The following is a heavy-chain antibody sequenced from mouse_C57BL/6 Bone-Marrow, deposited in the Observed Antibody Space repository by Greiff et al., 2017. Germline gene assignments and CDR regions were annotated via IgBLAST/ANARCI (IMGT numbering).Heavy chain of an antibody. D-gene: IGHD1-1*01. CDR1: GYTFTSYG. CDR2: IYPRSGNT. J-gene: IGHJ3*01. V-gene: IGHV1-81*01. Sequence: VQLQQSGAELARPGASVKLSCKASGYTFTSYGISWVKQRTGQGLEWIGEIYPRSGNTYYNEKFKGKATLTADKSSSTAYMELRSLTSEDSAVYFCAREGITPWFAYWAKGLWSLSLQ. CDR3: AREGITPWFAY.